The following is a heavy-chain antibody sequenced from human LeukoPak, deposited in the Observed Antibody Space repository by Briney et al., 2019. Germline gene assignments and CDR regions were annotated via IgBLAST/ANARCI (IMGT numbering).Heavy chain of an antibody. V-gene: IGHV3-30-3*01. D-gene: IGHD5-24*01. CDR2: ISYDGSNK. Sequence: GRSLRLSCAASGFTFSSYAMHWVRQAPGKGLGWVAVISYDGSNKYYADSMKGRFTISRDNSKNTLYLQMNSLRAEDTAVYYCARDARDGYNSFWDYWGQGTLVTVSS. J-gene: IGHJ4*02. CDR3: ARDARDGYNSFWDY. CDR1: GFTFSSYA.